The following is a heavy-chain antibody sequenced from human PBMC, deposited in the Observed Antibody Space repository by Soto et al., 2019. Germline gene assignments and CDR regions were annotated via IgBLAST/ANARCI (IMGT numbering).Heavy chain of an antibody. CDR1: GFTFSSYS. J-gene: IGHJ6*02. CDR3: ARMGSGTTFSCSDSYSGMDV. CDR2: SSSRTNYM. D-gene: IGHD4-17*01. V-gene: IGHV3-21*01. Sequence: EVQLVESGGGLVKPGGSLRLSCAASGFTFSSYSMNWVRQAQGQGLEGVSSSSSRTNYMYYADSVKGRFTISRDDAKNSLYLQMNSLRAEDTAVYYCARMGSGTTFSCSDSYSGMDVWGQGTTVTVSS.